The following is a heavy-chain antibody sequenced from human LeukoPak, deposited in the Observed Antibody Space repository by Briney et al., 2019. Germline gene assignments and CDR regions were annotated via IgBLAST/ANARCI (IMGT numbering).Heavy chain of an antibody. V-gene: IGHV3-23*01. D-gene: IGHD3-10*01. Sequence: PGGSLRLSCAASEFTFGDYDMSWVRQTLGKGLEWVSSISGDGLGTRYADSVRGRFTISRDKPRNTLYLQLNSLRVDDTAVYYCAKGPNFGSWRALDYWGQGSLVTVSS. CDR3: AKGPNFGSWRALDY. CDR2: ISGDGLGT. J-gene: IGHJ4*02. CDR1: EFTFGDYD.